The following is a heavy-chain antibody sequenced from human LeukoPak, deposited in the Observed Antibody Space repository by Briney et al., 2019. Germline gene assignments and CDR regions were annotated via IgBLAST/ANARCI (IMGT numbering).Heavy chain of an antibody. Sequence: PSETLSLTCTVSGGSISSGGYYWSWLRQHPGKGLEWIGYIYYSGSTYYNPSLKSRVTISVDTSKNQFSLKLSSVTAADTAVYYCARAPGLGSYYYYMDVWGKGTTVTVSS. V-gene: IGHV4-31*03. CDR1: GGSISSGGYY. J-gene: IGHJ6*03. CDR2: IYYSGST. CDR3: ARAPGLGSYYYYMDV. D-gene: IGHD3-10*01.